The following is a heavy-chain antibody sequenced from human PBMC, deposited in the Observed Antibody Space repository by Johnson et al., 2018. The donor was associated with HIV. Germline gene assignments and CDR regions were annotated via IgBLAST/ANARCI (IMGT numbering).Heavy chain of an antibody. CDR1: GFTFSSYA. CDR2: ISSNGGSK. D-gene: IGHD5-18*01. J-gene: IGHJ3*02. Sequence: VQLVESGGGVVQPARSLRLSCAASGFTFSSYAMHWVRQAPGKGMEYVSAISSNGGSKYYANSVKGRCTLSRDNSKNTLYLQMGRLRAEDMAVYYCARGPVDTAMGNDAFDIWGQGTMVTVSS. V-gene: IGHV3-64*01. CDR3: ARGPVDTAMGNDAFDI.